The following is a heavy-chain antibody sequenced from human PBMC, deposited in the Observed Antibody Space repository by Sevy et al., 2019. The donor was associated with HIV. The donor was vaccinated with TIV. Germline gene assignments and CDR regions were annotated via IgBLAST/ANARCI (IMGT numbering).Heavy chain of an antibody. D-gene: IGHD3-10*01. CDR3: ARDNLDYYGSGSFDP. CDR2: IYYSGST. V-gene: IGHV4-61*01. Sequence: SETLSLACTVSGGSVSSGSYYWSWIRQPPGKGLEWIGYIYYSGSTNYNPSLKSRVTISVDTSKNQFSLKLSSVTAADTAVYYCARDNLDYYGSGSFDPWVQGTLVTVSS. CDR1: GGSVSSGSYY. J-gene: IGHJ5*02.